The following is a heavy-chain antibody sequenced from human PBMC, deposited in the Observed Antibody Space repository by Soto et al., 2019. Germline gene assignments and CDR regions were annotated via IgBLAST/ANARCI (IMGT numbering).Heavy chain of an antibody. J-gene: IGHJ6*02. CDR2: ISSSSSTI. D-gene: IGHD6-13*01. Sequence: PGGSLRLSCAASGFTFSSYSMNWVRQAPGKGLEWASYISSSSSTIYYADSVKGRFTISRDNAKNSLYLQMNSLRDEDTAVHYCARDRYGIAAAAYYYGMDVWGQGTTVTVSS. CDR3: ARDRYGIAAAAYYYGMDV. CDR1: GFTFSSYS. V-gene: IGHV3-48*02.